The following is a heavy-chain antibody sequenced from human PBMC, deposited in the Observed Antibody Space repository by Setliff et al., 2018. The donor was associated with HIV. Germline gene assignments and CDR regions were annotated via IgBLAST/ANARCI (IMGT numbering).Heavy chain of an antibody. CDR2: IYYSGST. J-gene: IGHJ4*02. D-gene: IGHD3-3*01. Sequence: SETLSLTCTVSGGSISNSRYYWSWIRQPPGKGLEWIGSIYYSGSTNYNSSLNSRVTISVDTSQTQFSLNLTSVTAADTAVYYCVTVYYNFWSGYRGFFEYWGQGTTVTVSS. V-gene: IGHV4-39*07. CDR1: GGSISNSRYY. CDR3: VTVYYNFWSGYRGFFEY.